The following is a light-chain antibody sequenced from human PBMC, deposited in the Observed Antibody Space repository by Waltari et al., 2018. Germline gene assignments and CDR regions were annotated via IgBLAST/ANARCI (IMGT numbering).Light chain of an antibody. CDR3: SSYTSSSTFYV. CDR1: SSDVGGYNY. J-gene: IGLJ1*01. V-gene: IGLV2-14*01. CDR2: DVS. Sequence: QSALTQPASVSGSPGQSITIPCTGTSSDVGGYNYVSWYQQHPGKAPKLMIYDVSQRPSGVSNRFSGSKSGHTASLTISGLQAEDEADYYCSSYTSSSTFYVFGTGTKVTVL.